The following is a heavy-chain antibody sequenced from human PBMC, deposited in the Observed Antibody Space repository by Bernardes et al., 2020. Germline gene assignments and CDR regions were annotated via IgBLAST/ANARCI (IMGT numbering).Heavy chain of an antibody. CDR2: MNPNSGNT. CDR3: ARYCSGGSCLFWYGMDV. Sequence: ASVKVSCKASGYTFTSYDINWVRQATGQGLEWIGWMNPNSGNTGYAQKFQGRVTMTRNTSISTAYMELSSLRSEDTAVYYCARYCSGGSCLFWYGMDVWGKGTTVTVSS. CDR1: GYTFTSYD. V-gene: IGHV1-8*01. D-gene: IGHD2-15*01. J-gene: IGHJ6*04.